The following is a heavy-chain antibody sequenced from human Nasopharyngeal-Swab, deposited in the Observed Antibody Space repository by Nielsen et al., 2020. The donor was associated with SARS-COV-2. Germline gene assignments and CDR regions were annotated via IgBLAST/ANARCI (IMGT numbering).Heavy chain of an antibody. CDR3: ARGTADYSNPSFDY. CDR1: GFTFADYT. V-gene: IGHV3-9*01. J-gene: IGHJ4*02. D-gene: IGHD4-11*01. Sequence: GGSLRLSCAASGFTFADYTMHWVRQPPGEGLEWVSGINWNSGRKGYADSVKGRFTISRDNAKNSLYLLMNSLRSEDTALYYCARGTADYSNPSFDYWGQGTLVTVSS. CDR2: INWNSGRK.